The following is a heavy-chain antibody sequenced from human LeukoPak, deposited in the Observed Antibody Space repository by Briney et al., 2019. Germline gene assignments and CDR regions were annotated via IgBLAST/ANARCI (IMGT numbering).Heavy chain of an antibody. V-gene: IGHV3-23*01. J-gene: IGHJ4*02. D-gene: IGHD2-2*01. Sequence: GGSLRLSCAASGFTFSSYAMSWVRQASGKGLEWVSAISGSGGSTYYADSVKGRFTISRDNSKNTLYLQMNSLRAEDTAVYYCAKIPQIVVVPAADFDYWGQGTLVTVSS. CDR1: GFTFSSYA. CDR3: AKIPQIVVVPAADFDY. CDR2: ISGSGGST.